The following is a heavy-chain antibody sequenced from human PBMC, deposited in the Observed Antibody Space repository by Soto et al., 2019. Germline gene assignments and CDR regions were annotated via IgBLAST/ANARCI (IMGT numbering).Heavy chain of an antibody. CDR3: ARDREGGWLGISHYFDY. Sequence: QVQLVESGGGVVQPGRSLRLSCAASGFPVSSYAMHWVRQAPGKGLEWVAVISYDGSNKYYADSVKGRFTISRDNSKNTLYLQMNSLRAEDTAVYYCARDREGGWLGISHYFDYWGQGTLVTVSS. CDR1: GFPVSSYA. CDR2: ISYDGSNK. J-gene: IGHJ4*02. D-gene: IGHD6-19*01. V-gene: IGHV3-30-3*01.